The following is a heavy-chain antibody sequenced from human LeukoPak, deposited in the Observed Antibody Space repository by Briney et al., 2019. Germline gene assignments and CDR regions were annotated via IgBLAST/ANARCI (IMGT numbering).Heavy chain of an antibody. CDR3: ARARYVAAAGHTFDY. J-gene: IGHJ4*02. CDR1: EFTFGDYA. V-gene: IGHV3-49*04. D-gene: IGHD6-13*01. CDR2: IRSKAYGGTT. Sequence: PGRSLRLSCTASEFTFGDYAMSWVRQAPGKGLEWVGFIRSKAYGGTTEYAASVKGRFTISRDDSKSIAYLQMNSLKTEDTAVYYCARARYVAAAGHTFDYWGQGTLVTVSS.